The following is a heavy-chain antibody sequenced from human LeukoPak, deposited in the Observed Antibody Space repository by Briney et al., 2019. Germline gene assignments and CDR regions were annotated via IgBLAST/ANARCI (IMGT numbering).Heavy chain of an antibody. Sequence: RPGGSLRLSCAASGFTFSDYYMSWIRQAPGKGLEWDSYISSSSSYTNYADSVKGRFTISRGNAKNSLYLQMNSLRAEDTAVYYCATVLLGAFDIWGQGTMVTVSS. D-gene: IGHD2-21*01. V-gene: IGHV3-11*06. CDR1: GFTFSDYY. J-gene: IGHJ3*02. CDR2: ISSSSSYT. CDR3: ATVLLGAFDI.